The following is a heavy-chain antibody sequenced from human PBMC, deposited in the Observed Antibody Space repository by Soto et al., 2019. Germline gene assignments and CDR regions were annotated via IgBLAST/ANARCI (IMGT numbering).Heavy chain of an antibody. Sequence: QVQLVQSGAEVKKPGASVKVSCKASGYTFTSYAMHWVRQAPGQRLEWMGWINAGNGNTKYSQKFQGRVTITRDTSVSTAYMELSSLRSEDTAVYYCARDYYYDSSGYSYFDYWGQGTLVTVSS. V-gene: IGHV1-3*01. J-gene: IGHJ4*02. CDR2: INAGNGNT. D-gene: IGHD3-22*01. CDR1: GYTFTSYA. CDR3: ARDYYYDSSGYSYFDY.